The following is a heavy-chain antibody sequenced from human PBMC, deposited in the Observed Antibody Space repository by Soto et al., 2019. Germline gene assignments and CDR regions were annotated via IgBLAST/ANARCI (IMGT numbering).Heavy chain of an antibody. Sequence: SVNFSWKASGGTFSSYAISWVRQAPGQGLEWMGGIIPIFGTANYAQKFQGRVTITAEESTSTAYMELSSLRSEDTAVYYCASGPYSYGHNYYYGMDVWGQGTTVTVSS. D-gene: IGHD5-18*01. J-gene: IGHJ6*02. V-gene: IGHV1-69*13. CDR1: GGTFSSYA. CDR3: ASGPYSYGHNYYYGMDV. CDR2: IIPIFGTA.